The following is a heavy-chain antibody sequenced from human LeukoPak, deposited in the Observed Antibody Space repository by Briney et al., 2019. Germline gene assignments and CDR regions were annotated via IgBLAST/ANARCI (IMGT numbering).Heavy chain of an antibody. CDR3: ACDSSGSTQVDY. D-gene: IGHD3-22*01. V-gene: IGHV4-31*03. Sequence: SQTLSLTCTVSGGSFSSGGYYWSWIRQPPGKGLEWIGYIYYSGTTYYNPSLQSRVTISVDTSENQLSLKLISVTAADTAVYYCACDSSGSTQVDYWGQGTLVTVSS. CDR2: IYYSGTT. CDR1: GGSFSSGGYY. J-gene: IGHJ4*02.